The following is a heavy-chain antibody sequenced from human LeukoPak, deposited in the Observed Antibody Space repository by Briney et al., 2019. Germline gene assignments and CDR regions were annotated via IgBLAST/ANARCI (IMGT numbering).Heavy chain of an antibody. V-gene: IGHV3-48*01. CDR3: ARESKMVFDI. Sequence: GGSLRLSCAASGFTFSSYSMNWVRQAPGKGLEWVSYISSSSSTIYYADSVKGRFTISRDNSKNTLYLQMNSLRAEDTAVYYCARESKMVFDIWGQGTMVTVSS. CDR1: GFTFSSYS. D-gene: IGHD2-8*01. CDR2: ISSSSSTI. J-gene: IGHJ3*02.